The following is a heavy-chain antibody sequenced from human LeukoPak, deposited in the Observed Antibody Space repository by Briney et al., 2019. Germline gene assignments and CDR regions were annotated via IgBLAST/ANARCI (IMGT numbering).Heavy chain of an antibody. Sequence: GGSLRLSCAASGFTFDDYAMHWVRQAPGKGLEWVSGISWNSGSIDYADSVKGRFTISRDNAKNSLYLQMNSLRAEDTALYYCTKDMRASYYYYGMDVWGQGTTVTVSS. J-gene: IGHJ6*02. CDR3: TKDMRASYYYYGMDV. CDR1: GFTFDDYA. CDR2: ISWNSGSI. V-gene: IGHV3-9*01.